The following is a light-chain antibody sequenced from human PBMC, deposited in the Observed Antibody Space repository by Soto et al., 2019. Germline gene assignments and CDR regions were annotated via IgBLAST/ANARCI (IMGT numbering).Light chain of an antibody. V-gene: IGKV1-12*01. Sequence: DIQITQSPSSVSASVGDRVTVTCRASQNIKTWLAWYRQKPGTAPNLLLYGASTLQSGVPSRFSGSGSGTEFTRTIDSLQPEDFGTYYWQQGNSFPFTFGPGTRVD. J-gene: IGKJ3*01. CDR3: QQGNSFPFT. CDR2: GAS. CDR1: QNIKTW.